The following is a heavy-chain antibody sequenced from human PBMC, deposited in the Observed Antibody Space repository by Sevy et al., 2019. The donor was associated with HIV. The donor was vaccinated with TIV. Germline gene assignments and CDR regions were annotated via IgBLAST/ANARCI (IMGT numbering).Heavy chain of an antibody. Sequence: GGSLRLSCAASGYTFSSYSMNWVRQAPGKGLEWVSSISSSSSYIYYADSVKGRFTISRDNAKNSLYLQMNSLRAEDTAVYYCARALYLSSSDWAFDIWGQGTMVTVSS. CDR1: GYTFSSYS. CDR2: ISSSSSYI. V-gene: IGHV3-21*01. J-gene: IGHJ3*02. CDR3: ARALYLSSSDWAFDI. D-gene: IGHD6-6*01.